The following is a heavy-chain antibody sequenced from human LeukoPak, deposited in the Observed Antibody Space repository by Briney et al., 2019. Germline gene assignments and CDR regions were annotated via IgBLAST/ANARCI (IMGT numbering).Heavy chain of an antibody. J-gene: IGHJ4*02. Sequence: DSVQGRFTISRDNSKNTLYLQLNSLTAEDTGVYYCANYNINSYNDYWGQGTLVTVSS. CDR3: ANYNINSYNDY. V-gene: IGHV3-30*02. D-gene: IGHD5-24*01.